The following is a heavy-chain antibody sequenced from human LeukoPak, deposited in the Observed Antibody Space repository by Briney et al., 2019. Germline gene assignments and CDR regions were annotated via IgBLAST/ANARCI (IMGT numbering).Heavy chain of an antibody. CDR1: GFTVSSNY. V-gene: IGHV4-34*08. CDR2: INHSGST. CDR3: AGSPRIFGVVIMGDWFDP. J-gene: IGHJ5*02. D-gene: IGHD3-3*01. Sequence: GSLRLSCAASGFTVSSNYMSWIRQPPGKGLEWIGEINHSGSTNYNPSLKSRVTISVDTSKNQFSLKLSSVTAADTAVYYCAGSPRIFGVVIMGDWFDPWGQGTLVAVSS.